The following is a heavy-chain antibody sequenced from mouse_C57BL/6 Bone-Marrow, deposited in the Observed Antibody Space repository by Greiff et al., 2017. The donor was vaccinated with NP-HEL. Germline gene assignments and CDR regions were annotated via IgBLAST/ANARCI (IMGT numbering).Heavy chain of an antibody. D-gene: IGHD1-1*01. CDR2: IYPGDGDT. CDR1: GYAFSSSW. V-gene: IGHV1-82*01. Sequence: QVQLKESGPELVKPGASVKISCKASGYAFSSSWMNWVKQRPGKGLEWIGRIYPGDGDTNYNGKFKGKATLTADKSSSTAYMQLSSLTSEDSAVYFCARHGSSSAWFAYWGQGTLVTVSA. CDR3: ARHGSSSAWFAY. J-gene: IGHJ3*01.